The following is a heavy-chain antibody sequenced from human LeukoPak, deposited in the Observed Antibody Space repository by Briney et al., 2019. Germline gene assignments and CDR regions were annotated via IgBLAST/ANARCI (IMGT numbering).Heavy chain of an antibody. J-gene: IGHJ6*02. Sequence: GGSLRLSCAASGFTFSGYWMHWVRQAPGKGLVWVSRINSDARSTSYADSVKRRFTISRDNAKNSLYLQMSSLRAEDTAVYYCARGNHNYGDYYGLDVWGQGTTVTVSS. D-gene: IGHD5-24*01. CDR3: ARGNHNYGDYYGLDV. CDR1: GFTFSGYW. CDR2: INSDARST. V-gene: IGHV3-74*01.